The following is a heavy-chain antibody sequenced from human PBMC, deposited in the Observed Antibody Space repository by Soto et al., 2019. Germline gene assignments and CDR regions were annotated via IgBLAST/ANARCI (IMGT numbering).Heavy chain of an antibody. CDR1: GGTFSSYA. CDR3: AREYSGSYFRLDYYYYYGMDV. V-gene: IGHV1-69*01. CDR2: IIPIFGTA. J-gene: IGHJ6*02. D-gene: IGHD1-26*01. Sequence: QVQLVQSGAEVQKPGSSVKVSCKASGGTFSSYAISWVRQAPGQGLEWMGGIIPIFGTANYAQKFQGRVTITADESTSTAYMELSSLRSEDTAVYYCAREYSGSYFRLDYYYYYGMDVWGQGTTVTVSS.